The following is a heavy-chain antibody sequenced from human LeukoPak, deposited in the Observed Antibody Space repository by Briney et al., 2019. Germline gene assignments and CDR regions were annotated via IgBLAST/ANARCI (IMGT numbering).Heavy chain of an antibody. J-gene: IGHJ4*02. D-gene: IGHD1-26*01. V-gene: IGHV3-30*18. CDR3: AKASGAMGASRYYFDY. Sequence: GGSLRLSCAASGFTFSSYGMHWVRQAPGKGLEWVVVISYDGSNKYYADSVKGRFTISRDNSKNTLYLQMNSLRAEDTAVYYCAKASGAMGASRYYFDYWGQGTLVTVSS. CDR1: GFTFSSYG. CDR2: ISYDGSNK.